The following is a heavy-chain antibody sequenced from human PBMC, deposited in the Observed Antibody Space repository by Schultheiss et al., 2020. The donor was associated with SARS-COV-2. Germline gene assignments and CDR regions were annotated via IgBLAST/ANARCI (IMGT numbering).Heavy chain of an antibody. CDR1: GYTFTSYA. V-gene: IGHV7-4-1*02. CDR3: ARDVSAAGSSYYYYYYGMDV. CDR2: INTNTGNP. D-gene: IGHD6-13*01. Sequence: ASVKVSCKASGYTFTSYAMNWVRQAPGQGLEWMGWINTNTGNPTYAQGFTGRFVFSLDTSFSTAYLQISSLKAEDTAVYYCARDVSAAGSSYYYYYYGMDVWGQGTTVTVSS. J-gene: IGHJ6*02.